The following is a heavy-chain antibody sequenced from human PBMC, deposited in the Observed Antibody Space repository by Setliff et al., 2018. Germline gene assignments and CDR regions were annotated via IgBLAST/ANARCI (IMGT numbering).Heavy chain of an antibody. CDR2: IHFRGTT. Sequence: SETLSLTCIVSGGYIGGTSYYWGWIRQPPGKGLEWIGSIHFRGTTYYNPSLNSQVTISVDTSKNQFSPNLNSVTAADTAVYYCARVGVTSGWAYWGLGTLVTVSS. D-gene: IGHD6-19*01. J-gene: IGHJ4*02. V-gene: IGHV4-39*01. CDR3: ARVGVTSGWAY. CDR1: GGYIGGTSYY.